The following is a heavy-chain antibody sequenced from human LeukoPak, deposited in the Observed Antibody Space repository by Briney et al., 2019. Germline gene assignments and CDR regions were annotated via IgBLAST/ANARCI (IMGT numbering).Heavy chain of an antibody. CDR3: ARGPPGYRVGDY. D-gene: IGHD2-2*03. J-gene: IGHJ4*02. CDR2: INTDGTTI. V-gene: IGHV3-74*01. CDR1: GSTFNNYW. Sequence: GGSLRLSCATSGSTFNNYWVHWVRQAPGKGLVWVSDINTDGTTIHYADSVRGRFTISRDNAKSTVFLQMNSLRVEDTAFYYCARGPPGYRVGDYWGPGTLVTVSS.